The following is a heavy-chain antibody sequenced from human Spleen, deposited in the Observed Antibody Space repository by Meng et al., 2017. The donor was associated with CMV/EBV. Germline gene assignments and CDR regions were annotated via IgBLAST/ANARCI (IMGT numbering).Heavy chain of an antibody. J-gene: IGHJ3*02. CDR1: GFMFSRYG. CDR3: ARGWGDPIILKVDIIPPTAFDI. CDR2: LRYDGGDE. V-gene: IGHV3-30*02. D-gene: IGHD3-22*01. Sequence: GGSLRLSCAASGFMFSRYGMNWVRQAPGKGLEWVAFLRYDGGDEYYADSVKGRFTISRDNSKNTLYLQMNSLRVDDTAVYFCARGWGDPIILKVDIIPPTAFDIWGQGTKVTVSS.